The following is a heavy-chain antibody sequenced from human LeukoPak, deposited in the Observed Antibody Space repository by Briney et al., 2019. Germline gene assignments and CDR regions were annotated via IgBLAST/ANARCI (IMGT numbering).Heavy chain of an antibody. Sequence: SQTLSLTCAISGDIVSSNSAAWNWIRQSPSRGLEWLGRTYYRSKLYNDYAVSVKSRITINPDTSKNQFSLQLNSVTPEDTAVYYCARDGVVVAATWVNSWFDPWGQGTLVTVSS. D-gene: IGHD2-15*01. V-gene: IGHV6-1*01. CDR1: GDIVSSNSAA. J-gene: IGHJ5*02. CDR3: ARDGVVVAATWVNSWFDP. CDR2: TYYRSKLYN.